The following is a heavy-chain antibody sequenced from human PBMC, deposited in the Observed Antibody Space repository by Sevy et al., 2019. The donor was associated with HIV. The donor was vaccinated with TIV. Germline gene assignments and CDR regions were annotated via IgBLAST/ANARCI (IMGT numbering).Heavy chain of an antibody. CDR2: ISATDGST. CDR1: GFSISTHA. J-gene: IGHJ4*02. Sequence: GWSLRLSCGASGFSISTHAMNWVRQAPGRGLEWISGISATDGSTHYADSVKGRFTISRDNPKNTVHLQMNSLRAEDTALYYCAAGDTAFLADLDFWGQGTLVTVSS. D-gene: IGHD5-18*01. CDR3: AAGDTAFLADLDF. V-gene: IGHV3-23*01.